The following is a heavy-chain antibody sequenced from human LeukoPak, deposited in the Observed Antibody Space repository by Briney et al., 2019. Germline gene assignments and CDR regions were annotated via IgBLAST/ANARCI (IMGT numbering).Heavy chain of an antibody. J-gene: IGHJ4*02. CDR3: ARDAKYYYGSRTYFFFEY. D-gene: IGHD3-10*01. CDR2: IYTSGTT. CDR1: GGSFSTYY. V-gene: IGHV4-4*07. Sequence: PSETLSLTCTVSGGSFSTYYWSWIRQPAGKGLEWIGHIYTSGTTNYNPSLKSRVTMSIDTSKNQFSLKLSSVTAADTAIYYCARDAKYYYGSRTYFFFEYWGQGTLLTVSS.